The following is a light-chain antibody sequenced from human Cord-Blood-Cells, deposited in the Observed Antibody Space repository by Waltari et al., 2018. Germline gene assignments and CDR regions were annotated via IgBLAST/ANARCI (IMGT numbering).Light chain of an antibody. CDR3: QQYNNWPLT. V-gene: IGKV4-1*01. CDR2: WAS. Sequence: DIVMTQSPDSLAVSLGERATINCKSSQSVLYSSNNKNYLAWYQQKPGQPPKLLIYWASTRESGVPDRVSGSGSGTDFTLTISSLQSEDFAVYYCQQYNNWPLTFGGGTKVEIK. J-gene: IGKJ4*01. CDR1: QSVLYSSNNKNY.